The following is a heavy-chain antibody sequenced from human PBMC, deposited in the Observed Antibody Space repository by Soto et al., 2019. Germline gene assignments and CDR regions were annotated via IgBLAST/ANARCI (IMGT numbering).Heavy chain of an antibody. CDR3: AGDGYCFSSRCSFLPDG. D-gene: IGHD2-2*03. CDR1: GFTFSSYG. V-gene: IGHV3-48*02. J-gene: IGHJ6*02. CDR2: ISKSGTTT. Sequence: EVQLVESGGDLVQPGGSLRLSCVASGFTFSSYGMNWVRQGPGKGLEWLSSISKSGTTTYYADSVKGRFTISRDNAKNSLYLQMKRLRDEDMAVYYCAGDGYCFSSRCSFLPDGWGQGNPVTGSS.